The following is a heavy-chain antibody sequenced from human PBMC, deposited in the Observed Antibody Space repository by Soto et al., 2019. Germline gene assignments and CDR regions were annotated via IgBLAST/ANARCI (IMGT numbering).Heavy chain of an antibody. J-gene: IGHJ4*02. Sequence: ASVKVSCKASGYTFTSYGISWVRQAPGQGLEWMGWLSAYNGNTSYALKLQGRATMTTDTTTSTAYMELRSLRRQATAVYDCPRGSIKFGAVISQSLDYWGQGPLVTVSS. D-gene: IGHD3-16*02. CDR1: GYTFTSYG. V-gene: IGHV1-18*01. CDR3: PRGSIKFGAVISQSLDY. CDR2: LSAYNGNT.